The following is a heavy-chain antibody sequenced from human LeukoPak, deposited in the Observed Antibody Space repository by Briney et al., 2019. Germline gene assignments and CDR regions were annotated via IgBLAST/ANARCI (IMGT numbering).Heavy chain of an antibody. J-gene: IGHJ4*02. V-gene: IGHV4-4*02. CDR2: IHHRVGT. CDR3: ARKGPATIADY. D-gene: IGHD4-11*01. Sequence: SGTLSLTCAVSGGFISSGNWWGWFRQPPWKGLELTGEIHHRVGTNYDPSLKSRVAISMDKSKNQFSLDVTSVTAADTAMYYCARKGPATIADYWGRGTLVTVSS. CDR1: GGFISSGNW.